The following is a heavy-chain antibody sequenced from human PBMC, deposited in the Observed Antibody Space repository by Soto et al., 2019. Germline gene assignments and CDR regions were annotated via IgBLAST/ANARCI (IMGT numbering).Heavy chain of an antibody. CDR3: TTVSHCSGGSCYLTLYYYYGMDV. J-gene: IGHJ6*02. CDR2: IKSKTDGGTT. D-gene: IGHD2-15*01. V-gene: IGHV3-15*01. Sequence: SLRLSCAASGFTFSNAWMSWVRQAPGKGLEWVGRIKSKTDGGTTDYAAPVKGRFTISRDDSKNTLYLQMNSLKTEDTAVYYCTTVSHCSGGSCYLTLYYYYGMDVWGQGTTLTVSS. CDR1: GFTFSNAW.